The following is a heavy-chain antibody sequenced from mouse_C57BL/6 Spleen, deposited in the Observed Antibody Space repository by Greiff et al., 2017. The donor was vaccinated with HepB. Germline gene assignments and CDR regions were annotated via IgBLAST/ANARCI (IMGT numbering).Heavy chain of an antibody. Sequence: EVQLQQSGPELVKPGASVKISCKASGYTFTDYYMNWVKQSHGKSLEWIGDINPNNGGTSYNQKFKGKATLPVDKSSSTAYMELRSLTSEDSAVYSCARGGDYWGQGTTLTVSS. CDR2: INPNNGGT. V-gene: IGHV1-26*01. CDR3: ARGGDY. J-gene: IGHJ2*01. CDR1: GYTFTDYY.